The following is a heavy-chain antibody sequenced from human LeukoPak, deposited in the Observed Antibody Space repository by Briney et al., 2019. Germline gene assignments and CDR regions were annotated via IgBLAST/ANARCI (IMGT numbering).Heavy chain of an antibody. D-gene: IGHD1-26*01. V-gene: IGHV3-48*02. CDR1: GFTFSSYS. CDR2: IGRSSRTI. J-gene: IGHJ4*02. CDR3: ARDSGSYSFDY. Sequence: GGSLRLSCAASGFTFSSYSMNWVRQAPGKGLEWVSFIGRSSRTIYYADSVKGRFTISRDNAKNSLCLQMNSLRDEDTAVYYCARDSGSYSFDYWGQGTLLTVSS.